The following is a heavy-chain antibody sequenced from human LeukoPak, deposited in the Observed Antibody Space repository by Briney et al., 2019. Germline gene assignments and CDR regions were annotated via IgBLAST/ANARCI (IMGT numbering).Heavy chain of an antibody. CDR3: ASDYPLYFYYTDV. V-gene: IGHV3-23*01. J-gene: IGHJ6*03. CDR2: ISGSGGST. Sequence: GGSLRLSCAASGFTFSSYAMNWVRQAPGKGLEWVSTISGSGGSTYYADSVKGRFTISRDNSKITLYLQMNSLRAEDTAVYYCASDYPLYFYYTDVWGKGTTVTVSS. CDR1: GFTFSSYA. D-gene: IGHD4-11*01.